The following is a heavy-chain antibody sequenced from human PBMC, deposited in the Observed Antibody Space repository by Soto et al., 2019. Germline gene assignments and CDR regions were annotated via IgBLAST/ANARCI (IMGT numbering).Heavy chain of an antibody. V-gene: IGHV4-59*01. Sequence: PSETLSLTCTVSGGSISSYYWSWIRQPPGKGLEWIGYIYYSGSTNYNPSLKSRVTISVDTSKNQFSLKLSSVTAADTAVYYCARVGPDGHFDYWGQGTLVTVSS. D-gene: IGHD1-26*01. CDR2: IYYSGST. CDR3: ARVGPDGHFDY. J-gene: IGHJ4*02. CDR1: GGSISSYY.